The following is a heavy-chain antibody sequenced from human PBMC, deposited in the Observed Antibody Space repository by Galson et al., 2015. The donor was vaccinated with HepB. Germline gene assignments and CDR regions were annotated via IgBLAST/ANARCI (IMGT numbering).Heavy chain of an antibody. CDR2: TSASGVST. D-gene: IGHD3-16*01. V-gene: IGHV3-23*01. CDR1: GLTFSRYA. Sequence: SLRLSCAASGLTFSRYAMSWVRQAPGKGLEWVSGTSASGVSTYYADSVKGRFTISRDNLKKSLYLQMDSLRAEDTAVYYCARDLGFSYSMDVWGQGTTVTVSS. CDR3: ARDLGFSYSMDV. J-gene: IGHJ6*02.